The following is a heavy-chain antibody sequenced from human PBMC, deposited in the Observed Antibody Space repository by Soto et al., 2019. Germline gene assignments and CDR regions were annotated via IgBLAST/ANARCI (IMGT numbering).Heavy chain of an antibody. D-gene: IGHD3-10*01. Sequence: ASVKVSCKISGNTLTELSMHWVRQAPGKGLEWMGGFDPEDGETIYAQKFQGRVTMTEDTSTDTAYMELSSLRSEDTAVYYCATDRLLWYNAIDYWGQGTLVTVSS. CDR2: FDPEDGET. V-gene: IGHV1-24*01. J-gene: IGHJ4*02. CDR1: GNTLTELS. CDR3: ATDRLLWYNAIDY.